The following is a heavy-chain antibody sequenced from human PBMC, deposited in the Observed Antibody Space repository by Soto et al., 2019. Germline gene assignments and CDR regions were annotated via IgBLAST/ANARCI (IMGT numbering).Heavy chain of an antibody. CDR2: IMPIFGSA. CDR3: ARQFDSDTTGYYYAY. D-gene: IGHD3-22*01. J-gene: IGHJ4*02. V-gene: IGHV1-69*13. Sequence: ASVKVSCKASGYTFTGYYMHWVRQAPGQGLEWMGGIMPIFGSANYAQKFQGRVTITADENTRTVYMELSRLRSEDTAVYYCARQFDSDTTGYYYAYWGQGTLVTVSS. CDR1: GYTFTGYY.